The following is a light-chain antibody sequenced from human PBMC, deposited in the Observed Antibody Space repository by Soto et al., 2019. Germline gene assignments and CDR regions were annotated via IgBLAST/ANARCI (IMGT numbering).Light chain of an antibody. CDR2: KAS. Sequence: IQMTQSPSTLSASVGGTVTITCRASQTISSWLAWYQQKPGKAPKLLIYKASSLESGVPSRFSGSGSGTEFTLTISSLQPDDFATYYCQQYNSYSTFGQGTKVDIK. V-gene: IGKV1-5*03. J-gene: IGKJ1*01. CDR3: QQYNSYST. CDR1: QTISSW.